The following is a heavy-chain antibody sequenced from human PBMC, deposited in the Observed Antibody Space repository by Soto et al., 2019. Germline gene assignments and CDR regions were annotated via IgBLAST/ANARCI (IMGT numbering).Heavy chain of an antibody. J-gene: IGHJ4*01. D-gene: IGHD5-12*01. V-gene: IGHV4-30-2*06. CDR3: VRGGGYDPFGY. CDR2: ISHRENT. Sequence: SETLSRTCTVCGASISYGGFSWSWIRQSPGKGLEWIGYISHRENTYFHPSFKSRLTMSIDRSRTQFSLNLSSVPAAARAVSYSVRGGGYDPFGYWGPEVLV. CDR1: GASISYGGFS.